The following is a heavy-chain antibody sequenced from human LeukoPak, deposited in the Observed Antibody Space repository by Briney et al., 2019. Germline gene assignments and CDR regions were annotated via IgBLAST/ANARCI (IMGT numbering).Heavy chain of an antibody. Sequence: PGGSLRLSCAASGFTVSSNYMSWVRQAPGKGLEWVSVIYSGGSTYYADSVKGRFTISRDNSKNTLYLQMNSLRAEDTAVYYCARVLRYFDCLPFDYWGQGTLVTVSS. V-gene: IGHV3-66*01. D-gene: IGHD3-9*01. CDR1: GFTVSSNY. CDR2: IYSGGST. CDR3: ARVLRYFDCLPFDY. J-gene: IGHJ4*02.